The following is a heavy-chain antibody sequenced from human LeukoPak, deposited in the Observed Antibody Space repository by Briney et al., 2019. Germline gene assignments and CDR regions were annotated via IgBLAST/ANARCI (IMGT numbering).Heavy chain of an antibody. CDR2: ISSSSSYI. D-gene: IGHD1-26*01. CDR3: ATFMLGATFDI. V-gene: IGHV3-21*01. CDR1: GFTFSSYS. J-gene: IGHJ3*02. Sequence: GGSLRLSCAASGFTFSSYSMNWVRQAPGKGLEWVSPISSSSSYIYYADSVKGRFTISRDNAKNSLYLQMNSLRAEDTAVYYCATFMLGATFDIWGQGTMVTVSS.